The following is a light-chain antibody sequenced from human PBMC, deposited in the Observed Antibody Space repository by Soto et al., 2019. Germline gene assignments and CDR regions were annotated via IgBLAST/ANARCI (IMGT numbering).Light chain of an antibody. V-gene: IGKV1-5*01. CDR1: QSISGW. CDR3: QQYNSYSVWT. J-gene: IGKJ1*01. CDR2: DAF. Sequence: DIQISQSPSTLSASVGDRVTITCRVSQSISGWLAWYQQKPGKAPKLLIYDAFSLESGVPSRFSGSGSGTEFTLTISSLQPDDFATYYCQQYNSYSVWTFGQGTKVDI.